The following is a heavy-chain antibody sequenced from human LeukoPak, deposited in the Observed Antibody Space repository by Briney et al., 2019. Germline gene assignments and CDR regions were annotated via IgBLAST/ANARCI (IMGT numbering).Heavy chain of an antibody. V-gene: IGHV1-2*02. CDR1: GYTFTGYY. D-gene: IGHD5-18*01. CDR3: ARDLLLDS. CDR2: NNPNSGVT. J-gene: IGHJ4*02. Sequence: ASVKVSCKASGYTFTGYYMHWVRQAPGQGLEWMGWNNPNSGVTNYAQNFQGRVTMTRDTSISTAFMELTSLRPDDTAGYYCARDLLLDSWGQGTLVTVSS.